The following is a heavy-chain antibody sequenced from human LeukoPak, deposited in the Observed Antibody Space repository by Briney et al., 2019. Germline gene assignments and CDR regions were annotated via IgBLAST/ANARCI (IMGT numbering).Heavy chain of an antibody. Sequence: GGSLRLSCAASGFTFSSYWMHWVRQAPGKGLVWVSRINSDGSSTSYADSVKGRFTISRDNAKNTLYLQMNCLRAEDTAVYYCARPPYYYGSGSYYFHYYYYMDVWGKGTTVTVSS. D-gene: IGHD3-10*01. J-gene: IGHJ6*03. CDR1: GFTFSSYW. CDR2: INSDGSST. V-gene: IGHV3-74*01. CDR3: ARPPYYYGSGSYYFHYYYYMDV.